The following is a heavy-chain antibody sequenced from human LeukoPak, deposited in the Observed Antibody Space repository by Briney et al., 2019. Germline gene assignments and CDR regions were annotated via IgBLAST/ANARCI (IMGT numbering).Heavy chain of an antibody. CDR3: ARGVTKYQLLYVIRPDWYFDL. V-gene: IGHV1-69*13. Sequence: SVKVSCKASGYTFTSYGISWVRQAPGQGLEWMGGIIPIFGTANYAQKFQGRVTITADESTSTAYMELGSLRSEDTAVYYCARGVTKYQLLYVIRPDWYFDLWGRGTLVTVSS. D-gene: IGHD2-2*02. CDR1: GYTFTSYG. J-gene: IGHJ2*01. CDR2: IIPIFGTA.